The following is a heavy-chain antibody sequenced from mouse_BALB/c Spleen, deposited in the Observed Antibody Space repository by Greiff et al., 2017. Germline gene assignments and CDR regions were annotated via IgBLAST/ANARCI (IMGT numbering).Heavy chain of an antibody. Sequence: EVHLVESGGGLVQPKGSLKLSCAASGFTFNTYAMNWVRQAPGKGLEWVARIRSKSNNYATYYADSVKDRFTISRDDSQSMLYLQMNNLKTEDTAMYYCVRAGTVYWGQGTLVTVSA. CDR2: IRSKSNNYAT. CDR1: GFTFNTYA. J-gene: IGHJ3*01. V-gene: IGHV10-1*02. CDR3: VRAGTVY. D-gene: IGHD1-1*01.